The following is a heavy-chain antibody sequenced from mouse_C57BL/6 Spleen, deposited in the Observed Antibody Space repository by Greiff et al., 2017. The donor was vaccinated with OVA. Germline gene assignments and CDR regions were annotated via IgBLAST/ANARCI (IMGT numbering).Heavy chain of an antibody. CDR3: ARGGTTVVATSRYFDV. Sequence: EVQLQQSGPELVKPGASVKISCKASGYTFTDYYMNWVKQSHGKSLEWIGDINPNNGGTSYNQKFKGKATLTVDKSSSTAYMELRSLTSEDSAVYYCARGGTTVVATSRYFDVWGTGTTVTVSS. D-gene: IGHD1-1*01. J-gene: IGHJ1*03. V-gene: IGHV1-26*01. CDR2: INPNNGGT. CDR1: GYTFTDYY.